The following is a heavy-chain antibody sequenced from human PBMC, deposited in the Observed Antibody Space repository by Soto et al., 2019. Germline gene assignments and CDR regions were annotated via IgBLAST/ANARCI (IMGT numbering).Heavy chain of an antibody. J-gene: IGHJ4*02. D-gene: IGHD2-21*02. CDR1: GFTFSSYS. CDR3: ARQAYCGGDCYSGPYYFDY. CDR2: ISSSSSTI. Sequence: GGSLRLSCAASGFTFSSYSINWFRQAPGKGLEWVSYISSSSSTIYYADSVKGRFTISRDNAKNSLYLQMNSLRDEDTAVYYCARQAYCGGDCYSGPYYFDYWGQGTLVTVSS. V-gene: IGHV3-48*02.